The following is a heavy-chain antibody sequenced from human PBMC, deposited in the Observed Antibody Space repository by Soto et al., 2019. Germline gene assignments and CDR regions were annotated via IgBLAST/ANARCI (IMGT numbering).Heavy chain of an antibody. CDR3: ARLQLGGDRMLNWFDP. CDR1: GYIFTKYG. Sequence: QVPVVQSGPELKKPGASVKVSCKAQGYIFTKYGIGWVRQAPGHGLEWMGLINVYNGDRKVAQKFQDRVSMTTDTATDTAYMELRSIRSGDTAVYYCARLQLGGDRMLNWFDPWGQGTLVTVSS. V-gene: IGHV1-18*01. D-gene: IGHD2-21*02. J-gene: IGHJ5*02. CDR2: INVYNGDR.